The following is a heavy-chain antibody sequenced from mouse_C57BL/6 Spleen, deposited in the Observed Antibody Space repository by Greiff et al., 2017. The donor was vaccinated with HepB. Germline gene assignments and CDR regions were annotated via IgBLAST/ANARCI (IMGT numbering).Heavy chain of an antibody. D-gene: IGHD3-1*01. J-gene: IGHJ4*01. V-gene: IGHV14-4*01. CDR3: TTRAPPYAMDY. CDR1: GFNIKDDY. CDR2: IDPENGDT. Sequence: VQLQQSGAELVRPGASVKLSCTASGFNIKDDYMHWVKQRPEQGLEWIGWIDPENGDTEYASKFQGKATITADTSSNTAYLQLSSLTSEDTAVYYCTTRAPPYAMDYWGQGTPVTVSS.